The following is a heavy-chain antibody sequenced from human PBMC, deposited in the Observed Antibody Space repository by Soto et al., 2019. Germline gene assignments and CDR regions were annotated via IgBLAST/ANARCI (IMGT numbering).Heavy chain of an antibody. V-gene: IGHV3-7*01. D-gene: IGHD3-3*01. Sequence: GGSLRLSCAASGFTFSSYWMSWVRQAPGKGLEWVANIKQDGSEKYYVDSVKGRFTISRDNAKNSLYLQLNSLRAEDTAVYYCAREGITIFGGGVDYWGQGTLVTVSS. J-gene: IGHJ4*02. CDR1: GFTFSSYW. CDR3: AREGITIFGGGVDY. CDR2: IKQDGSEK.